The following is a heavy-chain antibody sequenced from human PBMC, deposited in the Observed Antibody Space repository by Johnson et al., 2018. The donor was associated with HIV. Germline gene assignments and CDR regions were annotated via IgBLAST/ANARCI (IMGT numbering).Heavy chain of an antibody. Sequence: VQLVESGGGLVQPGGSLRLSCAASGFTFSSYWMHWVRQAPGKGLEWVSAISGSGGSTYYADSVKGRFTISRDNSKNTLYLQMNSLRAEDTAVYYCAKGIVVGVRAFDIWGQGTMVTVSS. CDR1: GFTFSSYW. D-gene: IGHD3-22*01. J-gene: IGHJ3*02. CDR3: AKGIVVGVRAFDI. V-gene: IGHV3-23*04. CDR2: ISGSGGST.